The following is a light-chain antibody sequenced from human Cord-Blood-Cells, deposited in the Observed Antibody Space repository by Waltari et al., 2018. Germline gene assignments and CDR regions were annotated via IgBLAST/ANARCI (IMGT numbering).Light chain of an antibody. J-gene: IGLJ3*02. Sequence: QSVLTQPPSQPWAPGQRGTISSTGSSRNIGAGYDVHGYQQLPGTAPKLLIYGNSNRPSGVPDRFSGSKSGTSASLAITGLQAEDEADYYCQSYDSSLSGWVFGGGTKLTVL. CDR2: GNS. V-gene: IGLV1-40*01. CDR1: SRNIGAGYD. CDR3: QSYDSSLSGWV.